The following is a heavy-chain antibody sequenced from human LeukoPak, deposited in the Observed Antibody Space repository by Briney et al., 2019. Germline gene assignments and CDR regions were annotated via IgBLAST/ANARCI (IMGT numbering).Heavy chain of an antibody. CDR3: AKDIVASPEYYFDY. CDR1: GFTFDDYA. V-gene: IGHV3-9*01. CDR2: ISWNSGSI. J-gene: IGHJ4*02. D-gene: IGHD2-21*01. Sequence: GRSLGLSCAASGFTFDDYAMHWVRQAPGKGLEWVSGISWNSGSIGYADSVKGRFTISRDNAKNSLYLQMNSLRAEDTASYYCAKDIVASPEYYFDYWGQGTLVTVSS.